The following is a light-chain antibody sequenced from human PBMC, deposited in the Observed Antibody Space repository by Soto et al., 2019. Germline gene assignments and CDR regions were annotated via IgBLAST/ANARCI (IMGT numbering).Light chain of an antibody. CDR3: QQRTNWPPGT. CDR1: QSITVY. Sequence: EIVLTQSPATLSLSPGERATLSCRASQSITVYLSWYQQRPGQAPRLLIYDASNRASGIPARFSGSGSGTDFTLTISSLEPEDFAVYYCQQRTNWPPGTFGPGTKVDI. J-gene: IGKJ3*01. CDR2: DAS. V-gene: IGKV3-11*01.